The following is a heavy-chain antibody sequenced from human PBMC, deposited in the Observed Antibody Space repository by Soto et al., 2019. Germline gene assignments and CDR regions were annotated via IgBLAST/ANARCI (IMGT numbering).Heavy chain of an antibody. CDR2: IYHSGGT. V-gene: IGHV4-4*02. CDR1: GDSISSSNW. D-gene: IGHD6-6*01. Sequence: PSETLSLTCTVTGDSISSSNWWSWVRQPPGKVLEWIGEIYHSGGTNYNPSLKSRVTISVDKSKNQFYLKLSSVTAADTAVYYCARALGEGRAARPEYCFDYWGQGTLVTVSS. J-gene: IGHJ4*02. CDR3: ARALGEGRAARPEYCFDY.